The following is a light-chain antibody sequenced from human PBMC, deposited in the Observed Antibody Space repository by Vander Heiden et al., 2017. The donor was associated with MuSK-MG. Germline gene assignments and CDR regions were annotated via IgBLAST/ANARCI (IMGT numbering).Light chain of an antibody. CDR1: QDIRNW. J-gene: IGKJ1*01. Sequence: DIQLSQPPSSVSASVGDRITITCRASQDIRNWLAWYQQKPGKAPRLLIYAASSLQSGVPSRFSGSGSGTDFTLTISSLQPEDFATYYCQQANSYPRTFGQGTKVEIK. CDR3: QQANSYPRT. V-gene: IGKV1-12*01. CDR2: AAS.